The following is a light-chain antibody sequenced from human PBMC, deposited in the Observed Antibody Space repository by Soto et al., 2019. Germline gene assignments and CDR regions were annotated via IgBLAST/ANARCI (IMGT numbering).Light chain of an antibody. J-gene: IGLJ1*01. CDR3: CSFAYFSYV. CDR2: EVN. CDR1: SSDVGDYTY. Sequence: QSVLTQPASVSGSPGQSITISCTGTSSDVGDYTYVSWYQHHPGKPPKLMIYEVNNRPSGVSNRFSGSKSGNTASLTISGLQAEDEADYYCCSFAYFSYVFGTWTKVTV. V-gene: IGLV2-14*01.